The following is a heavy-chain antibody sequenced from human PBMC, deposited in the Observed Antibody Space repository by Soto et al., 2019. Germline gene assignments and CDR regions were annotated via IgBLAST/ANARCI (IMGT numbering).Heavy chain of an antibody. CDR2: IYYTGST. J-gene: IGHJ4*02. CDR3: ARNTLPYCGGDCYYYFDY. CDR1: GGSISNNNYY. D-gene: IGHD2-21*02. Sequence: SETLSLTCTVSGGSISNNNYYWGWIRQPPGKGLEWIGSIYYTGSTYYNPSVKSRVTISVDTSKNQFSLKLSSVTAADTAVYYCARNTLPYCGGDCYYYFDYWGQGTLVTVSS. V-gene: IGHV4-39*01.